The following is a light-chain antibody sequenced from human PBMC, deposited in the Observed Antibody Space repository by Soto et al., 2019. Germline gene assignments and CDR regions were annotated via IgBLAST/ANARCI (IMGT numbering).Light chain of an antibody. Sequence: EIVMTQSPATLSVSPGDRATLSCGASQSVSSNLAWYQQKPGQAPRLLIYGASTRATGIPARFSGSGSGTEFTLTISSLQSEDFAVYYCQQYNNWPLYSFGQGTKLEIK. CDR2: GAS. CDR3: QQYNNWPLYS. J-gene: IGKJ2*03. V-gene: IGKV3-15*01. CDR1: QSVSSN.